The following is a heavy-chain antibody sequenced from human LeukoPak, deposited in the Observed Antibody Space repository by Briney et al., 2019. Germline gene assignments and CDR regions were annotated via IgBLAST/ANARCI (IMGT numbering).Heavy chain of an antibody. D-gene: IGHD6-19*01. J-gene: IGHJ5*02. CDR1: GFTFSSYA. Sequence: AGGSLRLSCAASGFTFSSYAMSWVRQAPGKGLEWVSAISGSGGSTYYADSVKGRFTISRDNSKNTLYLQMNSLRAEDTAVYYCAKERSSGWYLHNWFDPWGQRTLVTVSS. V-gene: IGHV3-23*01. CDR2: ISGSGGST. CDR3: AKERSSGWYLHNWFDP.